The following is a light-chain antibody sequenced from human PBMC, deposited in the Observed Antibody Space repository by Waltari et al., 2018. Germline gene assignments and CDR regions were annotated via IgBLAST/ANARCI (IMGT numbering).Light chain of an antibody. CDR3: QQSYSTPLLFT. J-gene: IGKJ3*01. Sequence: DIQMTQSPSSLSASVGDRVTITCRASQSISSYLNWYQQKPGKAPKLLIYAASSLQSGVPSRFNGSGSGTDFTLTISSLQPEDFATYYCQQSYSTPLLFTFGPGTKVDIK. V-gene: IGKV1-39*01. CDR2: AAS. CDR1: QSISSY.